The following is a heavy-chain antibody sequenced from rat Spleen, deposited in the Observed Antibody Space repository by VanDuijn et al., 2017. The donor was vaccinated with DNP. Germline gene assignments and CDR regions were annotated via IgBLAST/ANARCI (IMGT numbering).Heavy chain of an antibody. CDR2: ISYSGST. Sequence: EVQLQESGPGLLKPSQSLSLTCSVTGYSLSRTYWGWIRKFPGDKMEWIGHISYSGSTGYNPSLKSRISISRDTSKNQFFLHLNSVTTEDTATYYCARGNDGYFPNWYFDFWGPGTMVTVSS. CDR1: GYSLSRTY. CDR3: ARGNDGYFPNWYFDF. J-gene: IGHJ1*01. V-gene: IGHV3-1*01. D-gene: IGHD1-12*03.